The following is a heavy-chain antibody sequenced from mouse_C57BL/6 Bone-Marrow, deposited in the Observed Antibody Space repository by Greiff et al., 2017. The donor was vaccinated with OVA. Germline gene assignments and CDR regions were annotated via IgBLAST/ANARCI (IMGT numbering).Heavy chain of an antibody. D-gene: IGHD1-1*02. Sequence: QVQLQQSGAELARPGASVKMSCKASGYTFTSYTMHWVKQRHGQGLEWIGYINPSSGYTKYNQKFKDKATLTADKSSSTAYMQLSSLTAEDSAVYFCSRWGLLCEGACYYAMDYWGQGTSVTVSS. J-gene: IGHJ4*01. V-gene: IGHV1-4*01. CDR3: SRWGLLCEGACYYAMDY. CDR2: INPSSGYT. CDR1: GYTFTSYT.